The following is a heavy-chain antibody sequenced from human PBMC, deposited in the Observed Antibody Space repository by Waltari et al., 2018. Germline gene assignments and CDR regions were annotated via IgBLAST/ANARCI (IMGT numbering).Heavy chain of an antibody. J-gene: IGHJ5*01. V-gene: IGHV4-4*07. CDR2: IYTSGST. Sequence: QVQLQESGPGLVKPSETLSLTCTVSGGPISSSYWSWIRQPAGKGLEWIGRIYTSGSTKYNPSLKGRGTMSVDTSKNQFSLKLSSVTAADTAVYYCARDGGYIGSSGWWDSWGQGTLVTVSS. CDR3: ARDGGYIGSSGWWDS. D-gene: IGHD6-19*01. CDR1: GGPISSSY.